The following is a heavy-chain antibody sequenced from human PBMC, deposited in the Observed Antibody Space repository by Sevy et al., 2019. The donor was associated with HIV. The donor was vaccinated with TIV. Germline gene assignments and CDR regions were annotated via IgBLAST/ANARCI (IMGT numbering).Heavy chain of an antibody. J-gene: IGHJ4*02. CDR1: GGSISSYY. CDR2: IYYSGST. V-gene: IGHV4-59*01. D-gene: IGHD3-10*01. Sequence: SETLSLTCTVSGGSISSYYWSWIRQPPGKGLEWIGYIYYSGSTNYNPSLKSRVTISVDTSKNQFSLKLGSVTAADTAVYYCARAMVRGALDYWGQGTLVTVSS. CDR3: ARAMVRGALDY.